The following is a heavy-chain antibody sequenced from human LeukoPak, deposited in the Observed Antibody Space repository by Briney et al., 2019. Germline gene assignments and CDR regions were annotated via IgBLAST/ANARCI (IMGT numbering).Heavy chain of an antibody. D-gene: IGHD5-12*01. V-gene: IGHV4-39*07. CDR1: GGSISRSTYY. CDR3: ARWIYGGYTEHGAFDI. J-gene: IGHJ3*02. Sequence: SQTLSLTCIVSGGSISRSTYYWGWIRQPPGKGLEWIGSVYYSGSTYHKPSLKSRVTTSVDTFKNQFSVKLSSVTAADTALYYCARWIYGGYTEHGAFDIWGQGTMVTVSS. CDR2: VYYSGST.